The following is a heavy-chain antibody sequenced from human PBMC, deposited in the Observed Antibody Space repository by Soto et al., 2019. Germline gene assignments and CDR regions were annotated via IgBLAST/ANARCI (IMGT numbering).Heavy chain of an antibody. J-gene: IGHJ4*02. D-gene: IGHD1-26*01. CDR1: GYPFSSYG. V-gene: IGHV1-18*01. Sequence: VASVKVSCKASGYPFSSYGISWVRQAPGQGLEWMGWISAYNGNTNYAQKLQGRVTMTTDTSTSTAYMELRSLRSDDTAVYYCASGVGATTNFDYWGQGTLVTVSS. CDR3: ASGVGATTNFDY. CDR2: ISAYNGNT.